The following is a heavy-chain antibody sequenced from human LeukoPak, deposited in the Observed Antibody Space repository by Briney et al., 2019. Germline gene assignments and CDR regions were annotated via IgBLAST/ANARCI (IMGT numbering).Heavy chain of an antibody. Sequence: GRSLRLSCAAPGFTFSSYAMHWVRQAPGKGLEWVAVISYDGSNKYYADSVKGRFTISRDNSKNTLYLQMNSLRAEDTAVYYCARDGGSYDYWGQGTLVTVSS. V-gene: IGHV3-30-3*01. CDR3: ARDGGSYDY. D-gene: IGHD1-26*01. J-gene: IGHJ4*02. CDR1: GFTFSSYA. CDR2: ISYDGSNK.